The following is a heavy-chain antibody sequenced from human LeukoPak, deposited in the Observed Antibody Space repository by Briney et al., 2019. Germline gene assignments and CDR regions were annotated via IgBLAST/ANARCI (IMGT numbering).Heavy chain of an antibody. V-gene: IGHV3-20*04. J-gene: IGHJ3*02. D-gene: IGHD6-19*01. CDR3: ARPHSSGWYGAFDI. CDR1: GFTFSSYS. Sequence: PGGSLRLSCAASGFTFSSYSMNWVRQAPGKGLEWVSGINWNGGSTGYAASVKGRFTISRDNAKNSLYLQMNSLRAEDTALYYCARPHSSGWYGAFDIWGQGTMVTVSS. CDR2: INWNGGST.